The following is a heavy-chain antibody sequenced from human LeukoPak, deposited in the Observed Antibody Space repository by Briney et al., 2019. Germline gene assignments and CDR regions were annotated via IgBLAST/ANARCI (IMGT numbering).Heavy chain of an antibody. J-gene: IGHJ4*02. D-gene: IGHD6-19*01. CDR1: GFTFSSYS. V-gene: IGHV3-21*01. CDR3: ARDTGAVARGLHVYFDY. CDR2: ISSSSSYI. Sequence: PGGSLRLSCAASGFTFSSYSMNWVRQAPGKGLEWVSCISSSSSYIYYADSVKGRFTISRDNAKNSLYLQMNSLRAEDTAVYYCARDTGAVARGLHVYFDYWGQGTLVTVSS.